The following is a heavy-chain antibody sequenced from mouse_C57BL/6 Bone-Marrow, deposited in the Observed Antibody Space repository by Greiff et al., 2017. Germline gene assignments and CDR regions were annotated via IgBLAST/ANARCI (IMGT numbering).Heavy chain of an antibody. Sequence: EVKLVESGGGLVKPGGSLKLSCAASGFTFSSYTMSWVRQTPEKRLEWVATISSGGSYTYYPDSVKGRFTISRDNAKNTLYLQMSSLKSADTAMYYCTRDYYGSSGPYYAMDYWGQGTSVTVSS. CDR1: GFTFSSYT. CDR3: TRDYYGSSGPYYAMDY. D-gene: IGHD1-1*01. J-gene: IGHJ4*01. V-gene: IGHV5-6-4*01. CDR2: ISSGGSYT.